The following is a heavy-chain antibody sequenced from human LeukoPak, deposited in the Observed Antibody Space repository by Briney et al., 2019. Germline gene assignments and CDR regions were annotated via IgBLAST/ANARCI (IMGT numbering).Heavy chain of an antibody. CDR2: IYYSGST. D-gene: IGHD1-26*01. CDR3: ARVTRSGSYYYYYGMDV. V-gene: IGHV4-59*01. CDR1: GGSFSSYY. Sequence: SETLSLTCAVYGGSFSSYYWSWLRQPPGKGLEWIGYIYYSGSTNYNPSLKSRVTISVDTSKNQFSLKLSSVTAADTAVYYCARVTRSGSYYYYYGMDVWGQGTTVTVSS. J-gene: IGHJ6*02.